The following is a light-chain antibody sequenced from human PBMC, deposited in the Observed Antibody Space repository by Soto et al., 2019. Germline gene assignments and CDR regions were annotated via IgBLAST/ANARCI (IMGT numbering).Light chain of an antibody. CDR3: QQYGHSPWT. CDR1: QSVSSN. CDR2: GSS. V-gene: IGKV3-20*01. Sequence: EVVMPQSPATLSVSPGERAPLSCRASQSVSSNLAWYQQKPGQAPRLLIYGSSNRATGIPDRFSVSGSGTDFTLTISRLEPEDFAVYYCQQYGHSPWTVGQGTKVDIK. J-gene: IGKJ1*01.